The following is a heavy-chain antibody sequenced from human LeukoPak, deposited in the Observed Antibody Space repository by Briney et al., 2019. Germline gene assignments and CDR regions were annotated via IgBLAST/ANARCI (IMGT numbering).Heavy chain of an antibody. Sequence: PGGSLRLSCSASGFTFRSYGMHWVRQAPGKGLEWVAFIRFDGSNQYYADSVKGRFTISRDNSNNTLSLQMYTLRGDDTAVYFCAKGYGESHFDSWGQGTLVTVSS. D-gene: IGHD5-18*01. CDR3: AKGYGESHFDS. CDR1: GFTFRSYG. V-gene: IGHV3-30*02. CDR2: IRFDGSNQ. J-gene: IGHJ4*02.